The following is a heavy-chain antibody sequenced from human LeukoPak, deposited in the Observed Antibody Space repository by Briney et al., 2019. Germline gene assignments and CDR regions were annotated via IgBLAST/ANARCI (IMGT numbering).Heavy chain of an antibody. CDR3: AKDRLRRGGQWLVQYFDY. CDR1: GFTFSSYG. J-gene: IGHJ4*02. V-gene: IGHV3-33*06. D-gene: IGHD6-19*01. Sequence: PGRSLRLSCAASGFTFSSYGMHWVRQAPGKGLEWVAVIWYDGSNKYYADSVKGRFTISRDNSKNTLYLQMNSLRAEDTAVYYCAKDRLRRGGQWLVQYFDYWGQGTLVTVSS. CDR2: IWYDGSNK.